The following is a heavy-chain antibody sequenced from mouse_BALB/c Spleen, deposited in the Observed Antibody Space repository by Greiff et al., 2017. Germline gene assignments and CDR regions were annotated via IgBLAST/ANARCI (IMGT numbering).Heavy chain of an antibody. V-gene: IGHV1-80*01. CDR3: ARDYYGSSPPY. D-gene: IGHD1-1*01. CDR1: GYAFSSYW. CDR2: IYPGDGDT. Sequence: VQLQQSGAELVRPGSSVKISCKASGYAFSSYWMNWVKQRPGQGLVWIGQIYPGDGDTNYNGKFKGKATLTADKSSSTAYMQLSSLTSEDSAVYFCARDYYGSSPPYWGQGTSVTVSS. J-gene: IGHJ4*01.